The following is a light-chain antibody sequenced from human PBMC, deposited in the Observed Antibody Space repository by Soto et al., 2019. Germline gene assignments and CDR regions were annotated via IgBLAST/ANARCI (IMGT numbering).Light chain of an antibody. Sequence: QSVLTQPASVSGSPGQSITISCTGTSSDVGGYNYVSWYQQHPGKAPKLMIYEVSNWPSGVSNRFSGSKSGNTASLTISGLPAEDEADYYCSSYTSSSTLAVFGGGTQLTVL. J-gene: IGLJ2*01. CDR1: SSDVGGYNY. CDR3: SSYTSSSTLAV. V-gene: IGLV2-14*01. CDR2: EVS.